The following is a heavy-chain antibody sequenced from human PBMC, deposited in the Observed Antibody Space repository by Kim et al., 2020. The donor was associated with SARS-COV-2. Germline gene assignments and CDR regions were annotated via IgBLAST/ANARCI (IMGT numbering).Heavy chain of an antibody. V-gene: IGHV3-30*18. D-gene: IGHD4-4*01. CDR1: GFTFSSYG. J-gene: IGHJ3*02. CDR2: ISYDGSNK. CDR3: AKELSLTTPAFDI. Sequence: GGSLRLSCAASGFTFSSYGMHWVRQAPGKGLEWVAVISYDGSNKYYADSVKGRFTISRDNSKNTLYLQMNSLRAEDTAVYYCAKELSLTTPAFDIWGQGTMVTVSS.